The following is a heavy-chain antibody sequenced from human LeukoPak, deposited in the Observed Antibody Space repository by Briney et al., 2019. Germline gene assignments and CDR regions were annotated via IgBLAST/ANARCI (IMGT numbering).Heavy chain of an antibody. J-gene: IGHJ4*02. CDR1: GGTFSSYA. CDR2: IIPILGIA. D-gene: IGHD4-17*01. V-gene: IGHV1-69*04. CDR3: ARDFDGDPDY. Sequence: SVKVSCKASGGTFSSYAISWVRQAPGQGLVWMGRIIPILGIANYAQKFQGRVTITADKSTSTAYMELSSLRSEDTAVYYCARDFDGDPDYWGQGTLVTVSS.